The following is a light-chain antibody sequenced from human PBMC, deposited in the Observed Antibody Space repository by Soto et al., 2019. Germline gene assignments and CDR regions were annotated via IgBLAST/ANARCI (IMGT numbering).Light chain of an antibody. CDR3: QAWDSRVV. CDR2: QDS. J-gene: IGLJ2*01. CDR1: KLGDKY. V-gene: IGLV3-1*01. Sequence: SYELTQPPSVSVSPGQTVSITCSGDKLGDKYACWYQQKPGQSPVLVIYQDSKRPSGIPERFSGSNSGNTATLTISGTQAMDEADYYCQAWDSRVVFGGGTKLTVL.